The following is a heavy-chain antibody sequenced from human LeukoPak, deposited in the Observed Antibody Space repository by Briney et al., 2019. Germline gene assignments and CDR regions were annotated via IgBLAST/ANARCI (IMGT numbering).Heavy chain of an antibody. Sequence: GGSLRLSCAASGFTFGSYWMSWVRQAPGKGLEWVANIKQDGSEKYYVDSVKGRFTMSRDNAKNSLYLQMNSLRAEDTAVYYCARASGDCFDYWGQGTLVTVSS. D-gene: IGHD3-10*01. CDR2: IKQDGSEK. CDR3: ARASGDCFDY. CDR1: GFTFGSYW. J-gene: IGHJ4*02. V-gene: IGHV3-7*01.